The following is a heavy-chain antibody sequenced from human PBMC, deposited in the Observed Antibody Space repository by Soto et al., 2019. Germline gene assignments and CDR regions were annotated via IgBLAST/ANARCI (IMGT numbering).Heavy chain of an antibody. Sequence: SQTLSLTCAISGDSVSSNSAAWNWIRQSPSRGLEWLGRTYYRSKWYNDYAASVKSRITINPDTSKNHFPLQLKSVTPEDTALYYCARLAPGGSGGGGDYWGQGTLVTVSS. D-gene: IGHD6-19*01. J-gene: IGHJ4*02. V-gene: IGHV6-1*01. CDR3: ARLAPGGSGGGGDY. CDR1: GDSVSSNSAA. CDR2: TYYRSKWYN.